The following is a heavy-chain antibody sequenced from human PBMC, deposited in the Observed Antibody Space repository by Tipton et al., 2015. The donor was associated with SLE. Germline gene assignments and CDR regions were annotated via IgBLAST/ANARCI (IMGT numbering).Heavy chain of an antibody. D-gene: IGHD3-3*01. CDR2: ISSSSSYI. Sequence: SLRLSCAASGFTFSSYSMNWVRQAPGKGLEWVSSISSSSSYIYYADSVKGRFTISRDNAKNSLYLQMNSLRAEDTAVYYCARDSSYDFWSGSLPYYYYMDVCGKGTTVTVSS. CDR3: ARDSSYDFWSGSLPYYYYMDV. V-gene: IGHV3-21*01. J-gene: IGHJ6*03. CDR1: GFTFSSYS.